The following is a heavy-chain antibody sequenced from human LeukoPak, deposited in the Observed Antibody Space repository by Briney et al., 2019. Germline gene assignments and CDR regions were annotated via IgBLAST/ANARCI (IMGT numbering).Heavy chain of an antibody. V-gene: IGHV3-21*01. D-gene: IGHD5-18*01. J-gene: IGHJ5*02. CDR2: ISSSSSYI. CDR1: GFTFSSYS. CDR3: ARSPRDSYGPNWFDP. Sequence: PGGSLRLSCAASGFTFSSYSMNWVRQAPGKGLEWVSSISSSSSYIYYADSVKGRFTISRDNAKNSLYLQMNSLRAEDTAVYYCARSPRDSYGPNWFDPWGQGTLVTVSS.